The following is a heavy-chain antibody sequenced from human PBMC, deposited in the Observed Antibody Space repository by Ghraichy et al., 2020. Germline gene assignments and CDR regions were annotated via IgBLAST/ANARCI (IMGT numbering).Heavy chain of an antibody. CDR3: TTVHSPSCGGDCYFKSNAFNI. CDR1: GFTFSNAW. V-gene: IGHV3-15*01. D-gene: IGHD2-21*01. Sequence: ETLSLTCAASGFTFSNAWMNWVRQAPGKGLEWVGRTKSKSDGGFIDYAAPVKGRFSISRDDSKNTLFLQMNSLKTEDTAVYYCTTVHSPSCGGDCYFKSNAFNIWGQGTMVTVSS. J-gene: IGHJ3*02. CDR2: TKSKSDGGFI.